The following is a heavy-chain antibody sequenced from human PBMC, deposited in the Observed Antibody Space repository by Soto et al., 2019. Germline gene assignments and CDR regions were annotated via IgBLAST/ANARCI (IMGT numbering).Heavy chain of an antibody. CDR3: AKVLGIAAAGPVFDY. CDR2: ISGSGGST. V-gene: IGHV3-23*01. J-gene: IGHJ4*02. Sequence: PGGSLRLSCAASGSTFSSYAMGWVRQAPGKGLEWVSAISGSGGSTYYADSVKGRFTISRDNSKNTLYLQMNSLRAEDTAVYYCAKVLGIAAAGPVFDYWGQGTQVTVSS. CDR1: GSTFSSYA. D-gene: IGHD6-13*01.